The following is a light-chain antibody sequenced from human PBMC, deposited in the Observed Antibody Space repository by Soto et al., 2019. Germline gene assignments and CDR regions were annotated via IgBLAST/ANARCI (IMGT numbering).Light chain of an antibody. V-gene: IGKV3-20*01. CDR2: GAS. CDR1: QRIADTY. Sequence: EIVLSQSPGTLSLSPGERATLSCRASQRIADTYLAWYQHKPRQAPRLLIHGASRRATGIPERFSGSGSETDFTLTISRLEPEDFAVYYCQHYGSSPPVTFGPGTRVELK. CDR3: QHYGSSPPVT. J-gene: IGKJ1*01.